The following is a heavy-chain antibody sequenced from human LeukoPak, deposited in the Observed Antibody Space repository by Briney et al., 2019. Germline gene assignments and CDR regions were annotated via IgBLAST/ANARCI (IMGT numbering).Heavy chain of an antibody. V-gene: IGHV4-59*01. D-gene: IGHD4-17*01. CDR2: IYYSGSS. Sequence: SETLSLTCNVSGGSISGYHWSWIRQPPGKGLEWLGYIYYSGSSNYNPSLKSRVTMSADTSKNQFSLKLSSVTAADTAVYYCARALTVKGLIDYWGQGTLVTVSS. CDR3: ARALTVKGLIDY. J-gene: IGHJ4*02. CDR1: GGSISGYH.